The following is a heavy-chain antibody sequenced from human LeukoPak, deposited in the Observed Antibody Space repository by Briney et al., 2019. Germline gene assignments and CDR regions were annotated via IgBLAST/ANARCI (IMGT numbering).Heavy chain of an antibody. J-gene: IGHJ4*02. CDR2: IYYSGST. CDR1: GGSISSGDYY. D-gene: IGHD1-26*01. V-gene: IGHV4-30-4*08. Sequence: SQTLSLTCTVSGGSISSGDYYWSWIRQSPGTGLEWIGYIYYSGSTYYNPSLKSRFTISLDTSKNQFSLKLSSVTAADTAVYYCASTYSGVSWYYFDYWGQGTQVTVSS. CDR3: ASTYSGVSWYYFDY.